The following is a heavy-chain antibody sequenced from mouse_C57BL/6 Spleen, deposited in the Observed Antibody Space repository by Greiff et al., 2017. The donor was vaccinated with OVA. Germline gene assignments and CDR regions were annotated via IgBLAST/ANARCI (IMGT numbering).Heavy chain of an antibody. V-gene: IGHV1-64*01. CDR1: GYTFTSYW. CDR3: ASQYSKGAWFAY. J-gene: IGHJ3*01. D-gene: IGHD2-5*01. CDR2: IHPNSGST. Sequence: VQLQQPGAELVKPGASVKLSCKASGYTFTSYWMHWVKQRPGQGLEWIGMIHPNSGSTNYNEKFKSKATLTVDKSSSTAYMQLSSLTSEDSAVYYCASQYSKGAWFAYWGQGTLVTVSA.